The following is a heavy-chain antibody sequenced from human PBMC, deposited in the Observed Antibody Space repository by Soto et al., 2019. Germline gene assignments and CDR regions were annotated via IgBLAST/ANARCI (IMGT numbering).Heavy chain of an antibody. D-gene: IGHD3-16*01. CDR2: IYGNDDK. V-gene: IGHV2-5*01. CDR3: AHRYCYGQFDY. J-gene: IGHJ4*02. Sequence: QITLKESGPTLVKPTQTLTLTCTFSGISLITSAVGVAWIRQPPGNALEWLAVIYGNDDKRYSPSLTSRLTVTKDTSKNQVVLTMTNMDPVEPATYYYAHRYCYGQFDYWGQGTLVTVSS. CDR1: GISLITSAVG.